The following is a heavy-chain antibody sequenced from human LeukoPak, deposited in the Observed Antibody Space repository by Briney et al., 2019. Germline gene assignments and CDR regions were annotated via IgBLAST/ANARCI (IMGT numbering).Heavy chain of an antibody. Sequence: PGGSLRLSCAASGFTFSSYSMNWVRQAPGKGLEWVSYVSSSSSTIYYADSVKGRFTISRDNAKNSLYLQMNSLRAEDTAVYYCATDSSGWYAGGGFDYWGQGTLVTVSS. D-gene: IGHD6-19*01. V-gene: IGHV3-48*01. CDR3: ATDSSGWYAGGGFDY. CDR1: GFTFSSYS. CDR2: VSSSSSTI. J-gene: IGHJ4*02.